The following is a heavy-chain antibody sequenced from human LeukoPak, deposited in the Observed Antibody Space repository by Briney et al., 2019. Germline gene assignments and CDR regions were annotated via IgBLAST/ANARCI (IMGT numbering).Heavy chain of an antibody. V-gene: IGHV1-18*01. CDR2: VSAYNGNT. CDR3: ARVDRRAPPILPINGENNWFDP. Sequence: GASVKASCKASGYSFTSSGISWVRQAPGQGLEWLGWVSAYNGNTNYAQKFQVRVTMTTDTSTSTAYMELRSLRSDDTAVYYCARVDRRAPPILPINGENNWFDPWGQGTLVTVSS. J-gene: IGHJ5*02. CDR1: GYSFTSSG. D-gene: IGHD2-8*01.